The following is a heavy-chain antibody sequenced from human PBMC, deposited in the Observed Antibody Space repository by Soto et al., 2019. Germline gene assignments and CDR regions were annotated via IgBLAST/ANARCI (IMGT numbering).Heavy chain of an antibody. V-gene: IGHV4-4*07. J-gene: IGHJ4*02. Sequence: SATLSLTFTVSGGSISSYYWSWLRQPAGKGLEWIGRIHTTEKTNYKPSLKSRVTMSVDTSNNQFSLRLSSLTAADTAVYYCARALSSAAGLYFDYWGQGTLVTVSS. CDR2: IHTTEKT. CDR1: GGSISSYY. D-gene: IGHD6-13*01. CDR3: ARALSSAAGLYFDY.